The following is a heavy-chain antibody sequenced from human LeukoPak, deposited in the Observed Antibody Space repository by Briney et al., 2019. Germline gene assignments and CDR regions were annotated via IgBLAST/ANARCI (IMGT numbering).Heavy chain of an antibody. D-gene: IGHD2-15*01. Sequence: GGSLRLSCAASRFTFDDYIMHWVRQAPGKGLEWVSSINWNGGTTTYADSVKGRFTISRDNAKNSLYLQMNSLRAEDTALYYCARALPGSFFLYYFDYWGQGTLVTVSS. V-gene: IGHV3-20*04. CDR3: ARALPGSFFLYYFDY. CDR1: RFTFDDYI. CDR2: INWNGGTT. J-gene: IGHJ4*02.